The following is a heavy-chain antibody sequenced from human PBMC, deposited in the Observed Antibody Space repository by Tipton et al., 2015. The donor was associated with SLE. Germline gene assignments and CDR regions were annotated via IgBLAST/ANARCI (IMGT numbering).Heavy chain of an antibody. CDR3: ARERGEYYYYYMDV. CDR2: INAGNGNT. Sequence: QVQLVQSGAEVKKPGASVKVSCKASGYTFTSYAMHWVRQDPGQRLEWMGWINAGNGNTKYSQKFQGRVTITRDTSASTAYMELSSLRSEDTAVYYCARERGEYYYYYMDVWGKGTTVTVSS. J-gene: IGHJ6*03. CDR1: GYTFTSYA. V-gene: IGHV1-3*01. D-gene: IGHD3-16*01.